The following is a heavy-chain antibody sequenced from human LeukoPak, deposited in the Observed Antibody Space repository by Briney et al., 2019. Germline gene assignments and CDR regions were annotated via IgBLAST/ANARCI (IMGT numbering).Heavy chain of an antibody. CDR3: ARDSSHYDILTGYSNTDY. CDR1: GFTFSSYS. D-gene: IGHD3-9*01. J-gene: IGHJ4*02. Sequence: GGSLRLSCAASGFTFSSYSMNWVRQAPGKGLEWVSSISSSSSYIYYADSVKGRFTISRDNAKNSLYLQMNSLRAEDTAVYYCARDSSHYDILTGYSNTDYWGQGTLVTVSS. CDR2: ISSSSSYI. V-gene: IGHV3-21*01.